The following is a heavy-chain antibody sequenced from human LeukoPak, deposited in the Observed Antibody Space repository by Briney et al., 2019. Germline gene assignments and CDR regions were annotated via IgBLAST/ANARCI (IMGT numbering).Heavy chain of an antibody. J-gene: IGHJ4*02. CDR3: AKDIGAKYSSSSLFFDY. D-gene: IGHD6-6*01. Sequence: GASVKVSCKASGGTFSSYAISWVRQAPGQGLEWMGRIIPILGIANYAQKFQGRVTITADKSTSTAYMELSSLRSEDTAVYYCAKDIGAKYSSSSLFFDYWGQGTLVTVSS. CDR2: IIPILGIA. CDR1: GGTFSSYA. V-gene: IGHV1-69*04.